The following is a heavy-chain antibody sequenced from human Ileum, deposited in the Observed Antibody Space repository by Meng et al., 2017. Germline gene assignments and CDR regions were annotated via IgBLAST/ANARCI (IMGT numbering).Heavy chain of an antibody. CDR2: IYHSGTT. CDR3: ARDEIGYSYGRSYYYFDS. D-gene: IGHD5-18*01. V-gene: IGHV4-38-2*02. J-gene: IGHJ4*01. Sequence: SETLSLTCAVSGHSISSGYSWGWIRQPPGKGLEWIGTIYHSGTTYYNPSLKSRVTISVDTSKSQFSLKVSSVTAADTAVYYCARDEIGYSYGRSYYYFDSWGQGTPVTVSS. CDR1: GHSISSGYS.